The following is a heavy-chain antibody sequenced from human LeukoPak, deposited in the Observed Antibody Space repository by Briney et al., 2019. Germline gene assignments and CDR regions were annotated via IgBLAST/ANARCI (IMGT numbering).Heavy chain of an antibody. CDR1: GGTLSSYA. CDR2: IIPIFGTA. V-gene: IGHV1-69*05. D-gene: IGHD3-3*01. J-gene: IGHJ6*03. CDR3: ARGRAPTYYDFWSGYYTRYYYYYMDV. Sequence: SVKVSCKASGGTLSSYAISWVRQAPGQGLEWMGGIIPIFGTANYAQKFQGRVTITTDESTSTAYMELSSLRSEDTAVYYCARGRAPTYYDFWSGYYTRYYYYYMDVWGKGTTVTVSS.